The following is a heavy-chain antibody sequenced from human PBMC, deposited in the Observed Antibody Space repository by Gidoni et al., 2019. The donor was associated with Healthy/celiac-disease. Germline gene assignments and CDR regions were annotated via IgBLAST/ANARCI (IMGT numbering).Heavy chain of an antibody. J-gene: IGHJ4*02. D-gene: IGHD1-26*01. Sequence: GQRGELGGGLVRPGGSRRVSCEASGCTVSSDAMSWVRQAPGKGLEWFSAISGSGGSTYYADSVKGRFTISRDNSKNTLYLQMNSLRAEDTAVYYCAKMGRWELLGFDYWGQGTLVTVSS. CDR1: GCTVSSDA. V-gene: IGHV3-23*04. CDR3: AKMGRWELLGFDY. CDR2: ISGSGGST.